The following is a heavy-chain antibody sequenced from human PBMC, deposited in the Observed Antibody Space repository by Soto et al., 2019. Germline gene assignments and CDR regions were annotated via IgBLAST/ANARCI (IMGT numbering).Heavy chain of an antibody. CDR1: GLIFSDYH. D-gene: IGHD6-19*01. Sequence: EVQLVESGGGLVQPGGSLRLSCAASGLIFSDYHMDWVRQAPGKGLEWVGRIRRQANSYTTEYAASVKGRFTISRDDSKNSLYLQMNSLKIEDTAVYYCALLGGWSGGSSGMDVWGQGTKVTVSS. J-gene: IGHJ6*02. V-gene: IGHV3-72*01. CDR2: IRRQANSYTT. CDR3: ALLGGWSGGSSGMDV.